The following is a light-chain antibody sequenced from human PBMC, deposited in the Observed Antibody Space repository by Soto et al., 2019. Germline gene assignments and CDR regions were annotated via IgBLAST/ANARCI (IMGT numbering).Light chain of an antibody. Sequence: TQSPATLSLSPGERATLSCRASQSVSEFLAWYQQKPGQAPRLLIYDASNRATGIPARFSGSGSGTDFTLTISSLEPEDFAVYYCQQYGSSGTFGQGTKVDIK. J-gene: IGKJ1*01. CDR1: QSVSEF. CDR2: DAS. V-gene: IGKV3-11*01. CDR3: QQYGSSGT.